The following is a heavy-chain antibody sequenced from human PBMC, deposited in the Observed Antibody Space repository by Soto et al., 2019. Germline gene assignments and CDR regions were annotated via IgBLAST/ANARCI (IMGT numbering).Heavy chain of an antibody. Sequence: GGSLRLSCAASGFTFSSYAMSWVRQAPGKGLEWVPAISGSGGSTYYADSVKGRFTISRDNSKNTLYLQMNSLRAEDTAVYYCAKDLLLVYDSRGYYPGYFDYWGQGTLVTVSS. CDR3: AKDLLLVYDSRGYYPGYFDY. D-gene: IGHD3-22*01. CDR2: ISGSGGST. CDR1: GFTFSSYA. J-gene: IGHJ4*02. V-gene: IGHV3-23*01.